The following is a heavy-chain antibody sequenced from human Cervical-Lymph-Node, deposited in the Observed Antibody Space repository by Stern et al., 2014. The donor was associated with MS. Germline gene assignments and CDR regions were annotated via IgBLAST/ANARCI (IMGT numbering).Heavy chain of an antibody. D-gene: IGHD6-19*01. CDR3: ARVYSSGWGNRRYHFDY. CDR1: GGSISRSNW. V-gene: IGHV4-4*02. Sequence: QLQLQESGPGLVKPSGTLSLTCAVSGGSISRSNWWSWVRPPPGTGLEWIGEIDHRGSTNYNPSLKRRVTISVYKSRTQFSLKLTSGTAADTAVYYCARVYSSGWGNRRYHFDYWGQGTLVTVSS. J-gene: IGHJ4*02. CDR2: IDHRGST.